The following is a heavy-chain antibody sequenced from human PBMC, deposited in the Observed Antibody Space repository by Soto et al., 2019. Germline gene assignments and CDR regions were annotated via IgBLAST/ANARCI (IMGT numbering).Heavy chain of an antibody. CDR1: GGSISSSNW. V-gene: IGHV4-4*02. D-gene: IGHD3-22*01. CDR2: IYHSGST. Sequence: PSETLSLTCAVSGGSISSSNWWSWVRQPPGKGLEWIGEIYHSGSTNYNPSLKSRVTISVDKSKNQFSLKLSSVTAADTAVYYCARGPNYYDSSGYQSLSYWGQGTLVTVSS. J-gene: IGHJ4*02. CDR3: ARGPNYYDSSGYQSLSY.